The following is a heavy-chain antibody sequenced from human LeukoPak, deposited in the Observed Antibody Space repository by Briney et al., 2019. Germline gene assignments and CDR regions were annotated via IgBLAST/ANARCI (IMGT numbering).Heavy chain of an antibody. CDR2: ISSSSSYI. Sequence: GGSLRLSCAASGFTFSSYSMNWVRQAPGKGLEWVSSISSSSSYIYYADSVKGRFTISRDNAKNSLYLQRNSLRAEDTAVYYCARGVIQLLDYWGQGTLVTVSS. D-gene: IGHD5-18*01. CDR1: GFTFSSYS. J-gene: IGHJ4*02. CDR3: ARGVIQLLDY. V-gene: IGHV3-21*01.